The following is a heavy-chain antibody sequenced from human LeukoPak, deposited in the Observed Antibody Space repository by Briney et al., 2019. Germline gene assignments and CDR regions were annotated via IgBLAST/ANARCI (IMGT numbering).Heavy chain of an antibody. CDR3: ARGTTIFGVVGYYHYMDV. J-gene: IGHJ6*03. V-gene: IGHV4-4*07. CDR1: GDSISSYY. CDR2: IYTSGST. D-gene: IGHD3-3*01. Sequence: SETLSLTCTVSGDSISSYYWSWIRQPAGQGLEWIGRIYTSGSTNYNPSLKSRVTMSVDTSKNQFSLKLSSVTAADTAVYYCARGTTIFGVVGYYHYMDVWGKGTTVTVSS.